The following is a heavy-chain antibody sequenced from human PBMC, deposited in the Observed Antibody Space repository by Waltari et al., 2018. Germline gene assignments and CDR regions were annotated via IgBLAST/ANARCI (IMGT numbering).Heavy chain of an antibody. CDR2: ISSSGSTI. J-gene: IGHJ4*02. CDR1: GFTFSSYE. Sequence: EVQLVESGGGLVQPGGSLRLSCAASGFTFSSYEMNWVRQAPGKGLEWVSYISSSGSTIYYADSVKGRFTISRDNAKNSLYLQMNSLRAEDTAVYYCASIPLRYFDWLPDFDYWGQGTLVTVSS. D-gene: IGHD3-9*01. CDR3: ASIPLRYFDWLPDFDY. V-gene: IGHV3-48*03.